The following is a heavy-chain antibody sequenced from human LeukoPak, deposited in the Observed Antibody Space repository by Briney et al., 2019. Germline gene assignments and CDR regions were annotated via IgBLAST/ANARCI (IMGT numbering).Heavy chain of an antibody. CDR3: ARVLLSAGGVLDY. J-gene: IGHJ4*02. Sequence: GGSLRLSCAASGFTFSSYSMSWVRQAPGKGLEWVSSISSSSSYRYYADSVKGRFTISRYNAKNSLYLQMNSLRAEDTAVYYCARVLLSAGGVLDYWGQGTLVTVSS. CDR1: GFTFSSYS. CDR2: ISSSSSYR. V-gene: IGHV3-21*01. D-gene: IGHD3-16*01.